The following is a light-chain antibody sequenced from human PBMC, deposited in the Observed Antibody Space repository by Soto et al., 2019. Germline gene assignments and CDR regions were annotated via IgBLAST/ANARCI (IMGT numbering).Light chain of an antibody. V-gene: IGKV1-5*03. J-gene: IGKJ2*01. CDR2: KAS. Sequence: DIQMTQSPSTLSASVGDRVTITCRASQSISAWLAWYHQKPGKAPKLLIYKASTLDSGVPSRFSGSGSGTEFTLTISSLQPDDFATYYCHQYHSFFNYTFGQGTKLEIK. CDR3: HQYHSFFNYT. CDR1: QSISAW.